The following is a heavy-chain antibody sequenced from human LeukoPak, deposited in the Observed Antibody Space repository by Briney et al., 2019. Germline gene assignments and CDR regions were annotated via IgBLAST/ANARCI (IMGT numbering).Heavy chain of an antibody. V-gene: IGHV1-46*01. CDR1: GYTFTSYY. J-gene: IGHJ4*02. D-gene: IGHD3-22*01. CDR3: ARVEDRAYYYDSSGYYYPADY. Sequence: GASVKVSCKASGYTFTSYYMHWVRQAPGQGLEWMGIINPSGGSTSYAQKFQGRVTMTRDTSTSTVYMELSSLRSEDTAVYYCARVEDRAYYYDSSGYYYPADYWGQGTLVTVSS. CDR2: INPSGGST.